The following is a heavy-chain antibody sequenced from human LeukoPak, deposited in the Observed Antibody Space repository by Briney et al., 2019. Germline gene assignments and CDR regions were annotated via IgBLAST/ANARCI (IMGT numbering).Heavy chain of an antibody. V-gene: IGHV4-61*08. J-gene: IGHJ5*02. D-gene: IGHD6-6*01. CDR3: ARSKSIAAWGAEDWFDP. CDR2: IYYSGST. Sequence: SETLSLTCTVSGGSISSGDYYWSWIRQPPGKGLEWIGYIYYSGSTNYNPSLKSRVTISVDTSKNQFSLKLSSVTAADTAVYYCARSKSIAAWGAEDWFDPWGQGTLVTVSS. CDR1: GGSISSGDYY.